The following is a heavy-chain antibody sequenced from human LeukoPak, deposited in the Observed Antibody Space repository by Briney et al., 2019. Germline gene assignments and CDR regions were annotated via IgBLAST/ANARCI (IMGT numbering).Heavy chain of an antibody. J-gene: IGHJ5*02. V-gene: IGHV4-34*01. CDR2: INHSGST. CDR1: GGSFSGYY. Sequence: SETLSLTCAVYGGSFSGYYWSWIRQPPGKGLEWIGEINHSGSTNYNPSLKSRVTISVDTSKNQFSLKLSSVTAADTAVYYCARAGSYGRTNWFDPWGQGTLVTVSS. D-gene: IGHD5-18*01. CDR3: ARAGSYGRTNWFDP.